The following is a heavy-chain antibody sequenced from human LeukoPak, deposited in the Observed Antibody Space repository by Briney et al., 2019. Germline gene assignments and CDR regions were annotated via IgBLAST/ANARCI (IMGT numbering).Heavy chain of an antibody. Sequence: GASVEASCKTSGYTFTGYYMHWVRQAPGQGLEWMGWINPNSGGTNYAQRFQGRVTMTRDTAMSTAYMELSRLRSDDSAVYYCARYFYDSSGSSSDAFDIWGQGTMVTVSS. CDR1: GYTFTGYY. J-gene: IGHJ3*02. V-gene: IGHV1-2*02. CDR3: ARYFYDSSGSSSDAFDI. D-gene: IGHD3-22*01. CDR2: INPNSGGT.